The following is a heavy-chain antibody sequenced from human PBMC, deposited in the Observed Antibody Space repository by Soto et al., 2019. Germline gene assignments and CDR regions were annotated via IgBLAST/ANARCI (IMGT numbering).Heavy chain of an antibody. Sequence: GGSLRLSCAASGFTFSSYSMNWVRQAPGKGLEWVSYISSSSSTIYYADSVKGRFTISRDNAKNSLYLQMNSLRAEDTAVYYCARDFHLNYYGSGSYYNSDYWGQGTLVTVSS. D-gene: IGHD3-10*01. J-gene: IGHJ4*02. CDR2: ISSSSSTI. CDR3: ARDFHLNYYGSGSYYNSDY. V-gene: IGHV3-48*01. CDR1: GFTFSSYS.